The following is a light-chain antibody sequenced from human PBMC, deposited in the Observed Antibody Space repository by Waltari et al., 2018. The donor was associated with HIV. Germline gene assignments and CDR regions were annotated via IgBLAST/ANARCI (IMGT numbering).Light chain of an antibody. CDR1: NDDIGSYIY. Sequence: QSVLTQPDSVSGSPGQSITISCTGTNDDIGSYIYVSWSQQHPGKAPKLLMYDVSSRPSGVSDRFSGSKSGHTASLTISGIQTEDEAHYYCTSYTSLTTVVFGRGTKLTVL. J-gene: IGLJ2*01. CDR2: DVS. CDR3: TSYTSLTTVV. V-gene: IGLV2-14*03.